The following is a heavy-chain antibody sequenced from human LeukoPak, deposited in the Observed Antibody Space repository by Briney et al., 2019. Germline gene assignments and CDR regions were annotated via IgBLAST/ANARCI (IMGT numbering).Heavy chain of an antibody. D-gene: IGHD3-22*01. CDR3: ARGGYSSFSDY. V-gene: IGHV1-46*01. CDR2: INPSGGTT. Sequence: GASVKVSCKASGYTFTSYDIDWVGQAPGQGVKGMGIINPSGGTTSYSQKFQGRVTMTTDTSTSTVYMELSSLTSEDTAVYYCARGGYSSFSDYWGQGTLVTVSS. J-gene: IGHJ4*02. CDR1: GYTFTSYD.